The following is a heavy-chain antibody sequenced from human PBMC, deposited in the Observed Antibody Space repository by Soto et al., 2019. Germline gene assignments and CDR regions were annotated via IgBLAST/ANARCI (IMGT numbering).Heavy chain of an antibody. Sequence: QVQLVQSGAEMKKPGSSVKVSCKASGGAFNNFAVSWVRQAPGQGLEWVGGITPILGVPNYAQKFRGRVTITADVSMTTAYMEMNSLTSEDTALYYCARGGSGSRGDYWGQGTLVTVSS. V-gene: IGHV1-69*01. CDR1: GGAFNNFA. CDR3: ARGGSGSRGDY. D-gene: IGHD3-10*01. CDR2: ITPILGVP. J-gene: IGHJ4*02.